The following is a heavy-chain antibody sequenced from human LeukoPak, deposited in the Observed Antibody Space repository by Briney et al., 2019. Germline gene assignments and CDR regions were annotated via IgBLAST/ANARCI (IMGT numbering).Heavy chain of an antibody. Sequence: TSVKVSCKASGFTFTSSAVQWVRQARGQRLEWIGWIVVGSGNTNYAQKFQERVTITRDMSTSTAYMELSSLRSEDTAVYYCAADPAYYYDSSGPDYWGQGTLVTVSS. D-gene: IGHD3-22*01. CDR3: AADPAYYYDSSGPDY. CDR1: GFTFTSSA. CDR2: IVVGSGNT. J-gene: IGHJ4*02. V-gene: IGHV1-58*01.